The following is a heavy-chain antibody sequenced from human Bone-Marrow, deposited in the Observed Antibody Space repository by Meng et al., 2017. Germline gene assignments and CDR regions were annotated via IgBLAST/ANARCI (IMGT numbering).Heavy chain of an antibody. CDR2: IYYSGNT. CDR3: ARVACTSTSCSRDWGFFDY. D-gene: IGHD2-2*01. Sequence: SETLSLTCSISGGSISSSGYYWGWIRQPPGKELEWIGSIYYSGNTYYNPSLRSRVTIALDTSKNHFSLKLNSVTAADTAVYYCARVACTSTSCSRDWGFFDYWGQGTLVTVSS. J-gene: IGHJ4*02. V-gene: IGHV4-39*07. CDR1: GGSISSSGYY.